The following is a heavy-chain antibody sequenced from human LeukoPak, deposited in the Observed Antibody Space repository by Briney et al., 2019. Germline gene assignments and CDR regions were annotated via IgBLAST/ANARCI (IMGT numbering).Heavy chain of an antibody. D-gene: IGHD4-17*01. J-gene: IGHJ5*02. Sequence: KAGESLKISCKGSGYSFTSYWIGWVRQMPGKGLEWMGIIYPGDSDTRYSPSFQGQVTISADKSISAAYLQWSSLKASDTAMYYCARQSDYGSWWFDPWGQGTLVTVSS. V-gene: IGHV5-51*01. CDR2: IYPGDSDT. CDR3: ARQSDYGSWWFDP. CDR1: GYSFTSYW.